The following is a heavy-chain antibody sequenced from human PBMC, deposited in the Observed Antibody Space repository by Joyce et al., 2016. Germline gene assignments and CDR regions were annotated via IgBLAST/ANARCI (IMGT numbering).Heavy chain of an antibody. V-gene: IGHV1-46*01. D-gene: IGHD2-2*01. CDR2: INPSDDTT. CDR3: ARDRRLISLPAMSDGMDV. Sequence: QVQLAQSGAEVKKPGASVKISCKASGNTFTSHFIHWVRQAPGQGLEWMGIINPSDDTTIYAQKFQGRVTMPWDTSPSPSTFFMELRRLRSEDTAVYYCARDRRLISLPAMSDGMDVWGQGTTVIVSS. J-gene: IGHJ6*02. CDR1: GNTFTSHF.